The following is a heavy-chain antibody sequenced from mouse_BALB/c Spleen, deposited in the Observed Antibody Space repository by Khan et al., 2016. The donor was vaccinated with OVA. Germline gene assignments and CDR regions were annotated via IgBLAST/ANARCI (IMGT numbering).Heavy chain of an antibody. CDR2: IYPGSGST. J-gene: IGHJ3*01. D-gene: IGHD1-1*01. CDR1: GYTFTDYV. CDR3: ARSYDGAWFAY. V-gene: IGHV1-77*01. Sequence: QVQLQQSGPELVKPGAAVKMSCKASGYTFTDYVISWVKQRTGQGPEWIGEIYPGSGSTYYNEKFKGKATLTAGKSSNTAYMQLSSLTSEDSAVSFCARSYDGAWFAYWGQGTLVTVSA.